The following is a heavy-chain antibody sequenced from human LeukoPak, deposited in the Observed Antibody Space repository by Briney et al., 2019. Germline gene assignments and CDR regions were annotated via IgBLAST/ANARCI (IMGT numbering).Heavy chain of an antibody. Sequence: GGSLRLSCAASGFTVSNKYMTWVRQAPGKGLEWVSLIYSDGRTYYADSVKGRCTISRDNSRNTLYLQMNSLRVEDTAVYYCARGLFLSGYLDAFDIWGQGTVVTVSS. CDR3: ARGLFLSGYLDAFDI. CDR1: GFTVSNKY. V-gene: IGHV3-53*01. J-gene: IGHJ3*02. CDR2: IYSDGRT. D-gene: IGHD3-22*01.